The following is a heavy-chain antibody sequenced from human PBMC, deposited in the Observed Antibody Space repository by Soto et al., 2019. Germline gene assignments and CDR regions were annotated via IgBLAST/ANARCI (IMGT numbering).Heavy chain of an antibody. CDR1: GFSFSSFA. CDR2: IGDSGAST. V-gene: IGHV3-23*01. CDR3: GKGVDMDV. J-gene: IGHJ6*03. Sequence: EVLLLESGGGLVQPGGSLRLSCEASGFSFSSFAMNWVRQAPGKGLEWVSAIGDSGASTYYADSVKGRFTISRDNSRNTLYLQLNSLRAEDPAVYSCGKGVDMDVWGSGTTVTVSS. D-gene: IGHD2-15*01.